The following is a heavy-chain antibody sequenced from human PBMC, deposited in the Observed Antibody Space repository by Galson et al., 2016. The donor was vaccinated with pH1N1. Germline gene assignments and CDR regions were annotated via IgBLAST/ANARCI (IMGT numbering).Heavy chain of an antibody. D-gene: IGHD1-26*01. CDR3: AKRRELGREPGAFAY. Sequence: SLRLSCAASGFTFSSYAMYWVRQAPGKGLEWVAVTSYDEANKYYTDSVKGRFTISRDNSRTTLYLQMSSLRTEDTAVYYCAKRRELGREPGAFAYWGQETLVTVSS. CDR2: TSYDEANK. V-gene: IGHV3-30*04. J-gene: IGHJ4*02. CDR1: GFTFSSYA.